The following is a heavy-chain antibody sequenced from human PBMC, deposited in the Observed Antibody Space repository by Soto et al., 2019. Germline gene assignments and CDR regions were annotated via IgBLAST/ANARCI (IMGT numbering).Heavy chain of an antibody. J-gene: IGHJ6*03. CDR1: GFTFSSYG. V-gene: IGHV3-33*03. CDR3: ATDLVATIKLGCMDA. Sequence: QVQLAESGGGVVQPGRSLRLSCAASGFTFSSYGMHWVRQAPGKGLEWVAVIWYDENNKYYADSVKGRFTISRDNSKNTLYLQMNSLRAEDTAVYYCATDLVATIKLGCMDAWGKGTTVTVSS. CDR2: IWYDENNK. D-gene: IGHD5-12*01.